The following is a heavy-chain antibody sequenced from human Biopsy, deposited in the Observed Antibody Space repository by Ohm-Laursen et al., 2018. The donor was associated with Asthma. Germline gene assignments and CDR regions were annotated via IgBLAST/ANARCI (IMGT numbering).Heavy chain of an antibody. CDR2: VHARGSLT. D-gene: IGHD3-16*01. CDR3: AKDFYECRRGVCYAAGYAMAP. J-gene: IGHJ5*02. Sequence: SLRLSFSASGYTFSDYGMSWVRQAPGKGREWVSRVHARGSLTYYAASVRGRFTISRDNSKNTVTLQMDRLRVEDSATYYCAKDFYECRRGVCYAAGYAMAPWGQGDPVTVSS. V-gene: IGHV3-23*01. CDR1: GYTFSDYG.